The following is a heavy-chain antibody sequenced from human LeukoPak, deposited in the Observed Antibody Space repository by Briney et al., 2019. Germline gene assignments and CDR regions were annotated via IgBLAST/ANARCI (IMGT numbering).Heavy chain of an antibody. D-gene: IGHD6-19*01. J-gene: IGHJ4*02. CDR3: ARGSSGCDY. V-gene: IGHV4-59*01. Sequence: SETLSLTCTVSGGSISSYYWSWIRQPPGKGLGWIGYIYDSGSTNYNPSLKSRVTISVDTSKNQFSLKLSSVTAADTAVYYCARGSSGCDYWGQGTLVTVSS. CDR2: IYDSGST. CDR1: GGSISSYY.